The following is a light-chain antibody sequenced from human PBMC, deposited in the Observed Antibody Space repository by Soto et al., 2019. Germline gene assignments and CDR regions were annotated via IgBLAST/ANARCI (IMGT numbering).Light chain of an antibody. V-gene: IGKV1-5*03. CDR3: QHYNSYSEA. CDR1: QTISSW. J-gene: IGKJ1*01. CDR2: KAS. Sequence: IQMTQYPSTLSGSIGDRVTITCRASQTISSWLAWYQQKPGKAPKLLIYKASTLKSGVPSRFSGSGSGTEFTLTISSLQPDDFATYYCQHYNSYSEAFGQGTKG.